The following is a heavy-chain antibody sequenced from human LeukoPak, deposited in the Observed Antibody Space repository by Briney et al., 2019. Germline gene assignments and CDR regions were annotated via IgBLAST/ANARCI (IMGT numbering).Heavy chain of an antibody. Sequence: GGSLRLSCAASGFTFSSYGMHWVRQAPGKGLEWVAVIWYDGSNKYYADSVKGRFTISRDNSKNTLYLQMNSPRAEDTAVYYCARDAIAAAGTHYFDYWGQGTLVTVSS. J-gene: IGHJ4*02. CDR2: IWYDGSNK. CDR3: ARDAIAAAGTHYFDY. V-gene: IGHV3-33*01. D-gene: IGHD6-13*01. CDR1: GFTFSSYG.